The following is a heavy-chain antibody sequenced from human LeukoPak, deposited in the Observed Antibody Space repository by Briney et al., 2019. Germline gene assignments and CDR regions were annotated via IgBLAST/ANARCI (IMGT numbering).Heavy chain of an antibody. CDR3: ARESFYGSGYDS. J-gene: IGHJ5*01. CDR2: IYSGGST. Sequence: GGSLRLSCAASGFTFSDYALGWVRQAPGKGLEWVSVIYSGGSTYYADSVKGRFTISRDNSKNTLYLQMNSLRAEDTAVYYCARESFYGSGYDSWGQGTLVTVSS. V-gene: IGHV3-53*01. CDR1: GFTFSDYA. D-gene: IGHD3-10*01.